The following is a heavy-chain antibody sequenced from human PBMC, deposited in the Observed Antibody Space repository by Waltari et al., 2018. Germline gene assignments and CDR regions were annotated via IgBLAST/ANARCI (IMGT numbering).Heavy chain of an antibody. CDR1: GYSISSGYY. CDR3: ARALMRVVTTFGTAQSGYNWFDP. V-gene: IGHV4-38-2*01. CDR2: IYHSGRT. D-gene: IGHD2-21*02. Sequence: QVQLQESGPGLVKPSETLSLTCAVSGYSISSGYYWGWIRQPPWKGLEWIGRIYHSGRTIHNPSLKSRGTIAVDTSKQQFSLKRSAVTAADTAVYYCARALMRVVTTFGTAQSGYNWFDPWGQGTLVTVSS. J-gene: IGHJ5*02.